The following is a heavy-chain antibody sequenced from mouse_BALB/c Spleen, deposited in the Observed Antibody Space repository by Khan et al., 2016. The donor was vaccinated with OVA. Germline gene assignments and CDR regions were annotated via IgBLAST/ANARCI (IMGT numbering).Heavy chain of an antibody. CDR1: GFTFSTYA. CDR3: AREAYRYDEYYFDY. D-gene: IGHD2-14*01. Sequence: EVMLVESGGDSVKPGGSLKLSCAVSGFTFSTYAMSWVRQTPEKRLEWVASISSGGSTYYPDSVKGRFTISRDNARNIVYLQMTSLRSEDRAMYYCAREAYRYDEYYFDYWGQGTTLTVSS. CDR2: ISSGGST. J-gene: IGHJ2*01. V-gene: IGHV5-6-5*01.